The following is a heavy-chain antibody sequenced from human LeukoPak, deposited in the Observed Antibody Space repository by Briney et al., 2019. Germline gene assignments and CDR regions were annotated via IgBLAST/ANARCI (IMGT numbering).Heavy chain of an antibody. J-gene: IGHJ5*02. CDR1: GGSFSGYY. V-gene: IGHV4-34*01. D-gene: IGHD3-9*01. Sequence: SETLSLTCAVYGGSFSGYYWSWIRRPPGKGLEWIGKINHSGSTNYNPSLKSRVTTSVGTSKNQFSLKLSSVTAADTAVYYCARAPSYYDILTGYIGWFDPWGQGTLVTVSS. CDR3: ARAPSYYDILTGYIGWFDP. CDR2: INHSGST.